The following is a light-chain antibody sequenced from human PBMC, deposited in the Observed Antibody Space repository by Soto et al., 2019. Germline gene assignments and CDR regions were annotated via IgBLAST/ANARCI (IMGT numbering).Light chain of an antibody. Sequence: EVLMTQSPATLSVSPGQGDTLSCRASQGIGDTLSWYQHKPGQTPRLLIYGTSTRATGVPDRCSGSRSGPEFTLSINSLQSEDFAIYYCQPYDNWALTFGGGTKVESK. V-gene: IGKV3-15*01. CDR2: GTS. CDR1: QGIGDT. J-gene: IGKJ4*01. CDR3: QPYDNWALT.